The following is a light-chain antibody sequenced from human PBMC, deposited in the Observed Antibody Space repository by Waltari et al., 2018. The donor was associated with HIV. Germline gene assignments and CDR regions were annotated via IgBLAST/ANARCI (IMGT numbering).Light chain of an antibody. Sequence: DIQMTQSPSTLSASMRGRVSFTCRASQNIGNWLAWYQQKPGNTTNLLISKASNLESGVPANFSGIGSGTHLTLTISGLRPDDFASYYCQQYYNVPVTFGQGTKL. CDR1: QNIGNW. CDR2: KAS. V-gene: IGKV1-5*03. CDR3: QQYYNVPVT. J-gene: IGKJ2*01.